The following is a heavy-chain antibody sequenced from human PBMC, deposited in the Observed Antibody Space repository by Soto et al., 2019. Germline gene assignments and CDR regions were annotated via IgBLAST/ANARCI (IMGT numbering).Heavy chain of an antibody. CDR1: GFTFSSYW. Sequence: GGSLRLSCAASGFTFSSYWMHWVRQAPGKGLVWVSRINSDGSSTSYADSVKGRFTISRDNAKNTLYLQMNSLRAEDTAVYYCARMQSYYDFWSGYYHDAFDIWGQGTMVTVSS. CDR2: INSDGSST. V-gene: IGHV3-74*01. J-gene: IGHJ3*02. D-gene: IGHD3-3*01. CDR3: ARMQSYYDFWSGYYHDAFDI.